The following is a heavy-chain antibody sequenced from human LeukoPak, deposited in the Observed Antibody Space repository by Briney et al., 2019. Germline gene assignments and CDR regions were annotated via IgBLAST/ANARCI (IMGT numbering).Heavy chain of an antibody. V-gene: IGHV3-7*03. CDR3: AKDLTVAGTGNY. Sequence: GXSLRLSCAASGFTFSSYWMSWVRQAPGKGLEWVANIKQDGSEKYYVDSVKGRFTISRDNSKNTLYLQMNSLRAEDTAVYYCAKDLTVAGTGNYWGQGTLVTVSS. D-gene: IGHD6-19*01. J-gene: IGHJ4*02. CDR2: IKQDGSEK. CDR1: GFTFSSYW.